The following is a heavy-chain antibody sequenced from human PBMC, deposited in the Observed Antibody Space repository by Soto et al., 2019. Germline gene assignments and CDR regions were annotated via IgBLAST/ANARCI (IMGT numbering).Heavy chain of an antibody. D-gene: IGHD3-10*01. Sequence: PSETRSLTCTVSGGSIKKYYWSWLRQSPGKGLEWIGYVYNSGSTNYNPSLKSRVTISLDTSKNQFSLKLNSVTAADTAVYYCATLGGSTTCYIDYWGQGILVT. CDR3: ATLGGSTTCYIDY. CDR1: GGSIKKYY. J-gene: IGHJ4*02. V-gene: IGHV4-59*01. CDR2: VYNSGST.